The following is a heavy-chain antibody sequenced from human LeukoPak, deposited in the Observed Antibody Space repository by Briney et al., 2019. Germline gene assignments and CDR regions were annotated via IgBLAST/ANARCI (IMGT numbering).Heavy chain of an antibody. CDR3: ARHRYYYYYYMDV. Sequence: PSETLSLTCAVYGWSFSGYYWSWIRQPPGKGLEWIGEINHSGRTNYNPSLNSRVTISVDTSNNHFSLMLSSVTAADTAVYYCARHRYYYYYYMDVWGKGTTVIISS. V-gene: IGHV4-34*01. J-gene: IGHJ6*03. CDR1: GWSFSGYY. CDR2: INHSGRT.